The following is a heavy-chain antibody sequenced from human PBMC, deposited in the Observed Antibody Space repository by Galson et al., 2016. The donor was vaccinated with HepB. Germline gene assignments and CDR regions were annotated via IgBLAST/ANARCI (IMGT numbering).Heavy chain of an antibody. CDR3: ARGDCSSSTCYVIWFDP. CDR2: INRNSVII. J-gene: IGHJ5*02. V-gene: IGHV3-9*01. Sequence: SLRLSCAASGFTFEDYAIHWVRQVPGKGLEWVASINRNSVIIGYADSVKGRFTITRDNGKNSLYLQMGSLRAEDTAVYYCARGDCSSSTCYVIWFDPWGQGNLVTVSS. CDR1: GFTFEDYA. D-gene: IGHD2-2*01.